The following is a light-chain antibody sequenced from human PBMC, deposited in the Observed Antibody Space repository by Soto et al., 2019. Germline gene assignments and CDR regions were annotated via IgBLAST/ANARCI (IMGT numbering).Light chain of an antibody. CDR3: SSYTSSSTLGV. Sequence: QSALTQPASVSGSPGQSITISCTGTSSDVGGYNYVSWYQQYPGKAPKLMIYDVSDWPSGVSNRFSGSKSGNTASLTISGLQAEDEADYYCSSYTSSSTLGVFGGGTKLTVL. CDR1: SSDVGGYNY. J-gene: IGLJ2*01. V-gene: IGLV2-14*01. CDR2: DVS.